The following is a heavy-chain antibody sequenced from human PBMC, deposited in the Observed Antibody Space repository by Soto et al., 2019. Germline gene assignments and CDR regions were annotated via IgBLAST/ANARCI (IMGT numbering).Heavy chain of an antibody. Sequence: SETLSLTCTVSGGSISSYYWSWIRQPPGKGLEWIGYIYYSGSTNYNPSLKSRVTISVDTSKNQFSLKLSSVTAADTAVYYCARVGAWSSSWYNWFDPWGQGTLVTVSS. V-gene: IGHV4-59*01. CDR2: IYYSGST. CDR1: GGSISSYY. D-gene: IGHD6-13*01. J-gene: IGHJ5*02. CDR3: ARVGAWSSSWYNWFDP.